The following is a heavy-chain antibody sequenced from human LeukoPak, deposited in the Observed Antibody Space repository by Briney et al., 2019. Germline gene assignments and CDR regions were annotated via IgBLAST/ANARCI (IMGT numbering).Heavy chain of an antibody. Sequence: ASVKVSCKASGFTFTDHYMHWLRQAPGQGLEWMGWIQPDTVATNYAQKFQGRFSMSRDVSISTVYMELSSLTSDDTAMYYCARDHDYGPDYWGQGTLVTVSA. V-gene: IGHV1-2*02. CDR1: GFTFTDHY. J-gene: IGHJ4*02. CDR3: ARDHDYGPDY. CDR2: IQPDTVAT. D-gene: IGHD4/OR15-4a*01.